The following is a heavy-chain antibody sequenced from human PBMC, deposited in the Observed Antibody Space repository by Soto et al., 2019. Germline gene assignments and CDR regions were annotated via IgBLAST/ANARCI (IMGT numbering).Heavy chain of an antibody. D-gene: IGHD6-6*01. CDR3: ASGQLGLYYYSGMDV. J-gene: IGHJ6*02. CDR2: INSDGSST. V-gene: IGHV3-74*01. Sequence: YGVRWIRKTQGKGLVWVSRINSDGSSTSYADSVKGRFTISRDNAKNTLYLQMNSLRAEDTAVYYCASGQLGLYYYSGMDVWRQGTTVTV. CDR1: YG.